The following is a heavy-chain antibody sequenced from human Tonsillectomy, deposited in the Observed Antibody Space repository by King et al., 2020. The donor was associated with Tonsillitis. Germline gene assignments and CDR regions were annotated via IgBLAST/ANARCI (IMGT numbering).Heavy chain of an antibody. D-gene: IGHD3-3*01. J-gene: IGHJ4*02. CDR2: INPSSGNT. CDR3: ARSFTSNFWSGSNF. Sequence: QLVQSGAEVKRPGASVKVSCQASGYTFTNYDITWVRQAPGQGLEWMGWINPSSGNTAYAQKFQGRVTMTRNPSTNTTYMELSSLRSDDTAVYYCARSFTSNFWSGSNFWGQGTLVTVS. V-gene: IGHV1-8*01. CDR1: GYTFTNYD.